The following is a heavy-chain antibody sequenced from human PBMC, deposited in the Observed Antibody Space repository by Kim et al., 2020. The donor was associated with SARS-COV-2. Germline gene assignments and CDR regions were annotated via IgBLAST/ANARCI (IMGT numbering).Heavy chain of an antibody. D-gene: IGHD3-10*01. Sequence: GGSLRLSCAASGFTFDDYTMHWVRQAPGKGLEWVSLISWDGGSTYYADSVKGRFTISRDNSKNSLYLQMNSLRTEDTALYYCAKDGYFRGSGSYLYYYYYYGMDVWGKGTTVTVSS. V-gene: IGHV3-43*01. CDR3: AKDGYFRGSGSYLYYYYYYGMDV. CDR2: ISWDGGST. CDR1: GFTFDDYT. J-gene: IGHJ6*04.